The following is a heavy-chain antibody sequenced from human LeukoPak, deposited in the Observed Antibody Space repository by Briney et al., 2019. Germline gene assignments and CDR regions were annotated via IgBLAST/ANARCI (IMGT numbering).Heavy chain of an antibody. CDR1: GFTFSSYS. CDR2: ISSSSSYI. D-gene: IGHD3-10*01. J-gene: IGHJ5*02. V-gene: IGHV3-21*01. Sequence: GGSLRLSCAASGFTFSSYSMNWVRQAPGKGLEWVSSISSSSSYIYYADSVKGRFTISRDNAKNSLYLQMNSLRAEDTAVYYCARDAYGSGSRPFDPWGQGTLVTVSS. CDR3: ARDAYGSGSRPFDP.